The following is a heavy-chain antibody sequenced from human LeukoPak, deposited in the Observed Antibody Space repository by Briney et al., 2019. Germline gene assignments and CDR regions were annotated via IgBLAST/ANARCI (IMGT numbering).Heavy chain of an antibody. CDR1: GVTFSTFE. D-gene: IGHD1-26*01. J-gene: IGHJ4*02. CDR3: ARVGASYGALDY. Sequence: GGSLRLSCAASGVTFSTFEVNWVRQAPGKGLEWVSFISSSASTIFYADSVKGRFTISRDNARNSLYLQMNSLRFEDTAIYYCARVGASYGALDYWGQGALVTVCS. V-gene: IGHV3-48*03. CDR2: ISSSASTI.